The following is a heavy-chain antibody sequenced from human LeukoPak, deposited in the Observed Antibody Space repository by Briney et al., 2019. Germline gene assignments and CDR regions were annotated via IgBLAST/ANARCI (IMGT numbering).Heavy chain of an antibody. CDR3: ARDALIAAAGTGNY. CDR2: IYSGGST. D-gene: IGHD6-13*01. Sequence: PGGSLRLSCAASGFTVSSNYMSWVRQAPGEGLEWVSVIYSGGSTYYADSVKGRFTISRDNSKNTLYLQMNSLRAEDTAVYYCARDALIAAAGTGNYWGQGTLATVSS. CDR1: GFTVSSNY. J-gene: IGHJ4*02. V-gene: IGHV3-53*05.